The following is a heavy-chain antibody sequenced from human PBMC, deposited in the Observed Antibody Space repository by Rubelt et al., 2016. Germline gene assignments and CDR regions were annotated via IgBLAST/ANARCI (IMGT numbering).Heavy chain of an antibody. D-gene: IGHD1-26*01. V-gene: IGHV4-39*07. Sequence: QLQLQESGPGLVKPSETLSLTCTLSGGSISGSNYRWGWIRQPPGKGLEWIGEINHSGSTNYNPSLKSRGPITVDTSKNQFSLKVYSVTAAVTAVYYCAGTYRYYSDFWGQGTLVTVSS. CDR1: GGSISGSNYR. CDR2: INHSGST. J-gene: IGHJ4*02. CDR3: AGTYRYYSDF.